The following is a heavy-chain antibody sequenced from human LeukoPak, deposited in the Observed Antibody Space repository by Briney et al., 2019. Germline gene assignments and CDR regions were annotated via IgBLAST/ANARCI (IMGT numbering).Heavy chain of an antibody. D-gene: IGHD3-3*01. J-gene: IGHJ4*02. Sequence: ASVKVSRKASGYTFTSYGISWVRQAPGQGLEWMGWISAYNGNTNYAQKLQGRVTMTTDTSTSTAYMQMRSLRSDETAVYYSARDPPQGGITIFGVVNKGVFDYWGQGTLVTVSS. V-gene: IGHV1-18*01. CDR3: ARDPPQGGITIFGVVNKGVFDY. CDR1: GYTFTSYG. CDR2: ISAYNGNT.